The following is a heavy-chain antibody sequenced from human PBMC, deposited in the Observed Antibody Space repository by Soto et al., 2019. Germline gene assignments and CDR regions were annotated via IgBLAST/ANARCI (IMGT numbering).Heavy chain of an antibody. V-gene: IGHV1-69*13. J-gene: IGHJ3*02. D-gene: IGHD2-2*02. CDR1: GGTFSSYA. Sequence: GAPVKVSCKASGGTFSSYAISWVRQAPGQGLEWMGGIIPIFGTANYAQKFQGRVTITADESTSTAYMELSSLRSEDTAVYYCAREALYLGRNAFDIWGQGTMVTVSS. CDR2: IIPIFGTA. CDR3: AREALYLGRNAFDI.